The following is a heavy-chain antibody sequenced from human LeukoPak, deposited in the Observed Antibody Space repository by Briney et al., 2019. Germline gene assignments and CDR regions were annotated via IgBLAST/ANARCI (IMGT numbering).Heavy chain of an antibody. CDR3: ARSSRYYDSSGLQGYHFDY. D-gene: IGHD3-22*01. CDR1: GGAFSSYA. J-gene: IGHJ4*01. V-gene: IGHV1-69*13. CDR2: IIPIFGTA. Sequence: ASVKVSCKASGGAFSSYAISWLRHAPGQGLEWMGGIIPIFGTANYAQKFQGRVTITADESTSTAYMELSSLRSEDTAMNYWARSSRYYDSSGLQGYHFDYSGHGTPVTVSS.